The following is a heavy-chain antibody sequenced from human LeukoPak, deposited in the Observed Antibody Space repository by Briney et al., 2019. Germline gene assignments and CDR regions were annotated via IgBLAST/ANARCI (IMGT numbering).Heavy chain of an antibody. Sequence: SETLSLTCTVSGGSISSSSYYWGWIRQPPGKGLEWIGSIYYSGSTYYNPSLKSRVTISVDTSKNQFSLKLSSVTAADTAVYYCARHLLTSPYYYDSSGYYFYWGQGTLVTVSS. CDR3: ARHLLTSPYYYDSSGYYFY. V-gene: IGHV4-39*01. CDR2: IYYSGST. J-gene: IGHJ4*02. D-gene: IGHD3-22*01. CDR1: GGSISSSSYY.